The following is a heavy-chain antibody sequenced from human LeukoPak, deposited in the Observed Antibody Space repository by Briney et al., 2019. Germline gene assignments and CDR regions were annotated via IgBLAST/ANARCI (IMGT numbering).Heavy chain of an antibody. CDR1: GGTFSSYA. J-gene: IGHJ6*02. D-gene: IGHD3-3*01. Sequence: SVKVSCKASGGTFSSYAISWVRQAPGQGLEWMGGIIPIFGTANYAQKFQGRVTITADESTSTAYVELSSLRSEDTAVYYCARGDVLRSLEWFPYYYYGMDVWGQGTTVTVSS. CDR2: IIPIFGTA. CDR3: ARGDVLRSLEWFPYYYYGMDV. V-gene: IGHV1-69*13.